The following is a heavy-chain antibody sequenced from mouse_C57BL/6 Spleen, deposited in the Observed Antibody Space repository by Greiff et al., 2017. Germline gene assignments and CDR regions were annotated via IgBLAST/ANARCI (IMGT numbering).Heavy chain of an antibody. CDR3: ARRAFIRDYAMDY. J-gene: IGHJ4*01. V-gene: IGHV1-69*01. Sequence: QVQLQQPGAELVMPGASVKLSCKASGYTFTSYWMHWVKQRPGQGLEWIGEIDPSDSYTNYNQKFKGKSTLTVDKSSSTAYMQLSSLTSEDSAVYDCARRAFIRDYAMDYWGQGTSVTVSS. D-gene: IGHD1-2*01. CDR2: IDPSDSYT. CDR1: GYTFTSYW.